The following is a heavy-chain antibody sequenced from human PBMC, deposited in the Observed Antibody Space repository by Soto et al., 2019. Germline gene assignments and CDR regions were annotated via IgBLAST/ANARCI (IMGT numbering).Heavy chain of an antibody. D-gene: IGHD6-13*01. CDR2: ISSSSSYI. CDR3: ARDQRSSTWGDFDY. J-gene: IGHJ4*02. V-gene: IGHV3-21*01. CDR1: GFTFSDYS. Sequence: EVQLVESGGGLVKPGGSPRLSCAASGFTFSDYSMNWVRQAPGQGLEWVSSISSSSSYIYYADSVKGRFTVARDNAKMSLYLQMDGLRAEDTAIYYCARDQRSSTWGDFDYWGQGTLVAVSS.